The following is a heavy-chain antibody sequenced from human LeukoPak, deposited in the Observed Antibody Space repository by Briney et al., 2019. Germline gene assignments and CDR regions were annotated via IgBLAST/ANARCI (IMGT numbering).Heavy chain of an antibody. CDR2: IWNDGSNE. J-gene: IGHJ5*01. V-gene: IGHV3-33*01. D-gene: IGHD5-24*01. Sequence: GGSLKLSCAASGFTFSSFGMHWVRQAPGEGLEWVAIIWNDGSNEYYADSVKGRFTISRDNSKNTLSLQMNSLRAEDTAVYYCARALADRDGYNYGLDSWGQGTLVTVSS. CDR1: GFTFSSFG. CDR3: ARALADRDGYNYGLDS.